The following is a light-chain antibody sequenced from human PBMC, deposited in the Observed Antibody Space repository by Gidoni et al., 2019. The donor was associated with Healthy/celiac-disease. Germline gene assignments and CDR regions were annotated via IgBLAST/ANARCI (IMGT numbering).Light chain of an antibody. CDR3: LQDDDFPLT. CDR1: QGISSG. J-gene: IGKJ4*01. Sequence: QLPWLPSYLSASVGDRVTITCRASQGISSGLGWYQQKHGKAPKLLIYAASSLQSGVPSRFSGSGSGTDFTLTISSLQPEDFATYYCLQDDDFPLTFGGGTKVEIK. CDR2: AAS. V-gene: IGKV1-6*01.